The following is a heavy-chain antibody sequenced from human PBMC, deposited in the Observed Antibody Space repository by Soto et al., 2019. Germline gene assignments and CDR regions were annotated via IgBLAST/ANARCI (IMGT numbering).Heavy chain of an antibody. CDR2: IYYSGSS. CDR3: ARDSDYYSSGSFDY. CDR1: GDSISSSGYY. J-gene: IGHJ4*02. V-gene: IGHV4-31*03. D-gene: IGHD3-10*01. Sequence: SETLSLTCSVSGDSISSSGYYWSWIRQRPGKGLEWIGNIYYSGSSYNNPSLKSRVTISVNTSKNQFSLNLRSVTAADTAVYYCARDSDYYSSGSFDYWSQGTLVTVSS.